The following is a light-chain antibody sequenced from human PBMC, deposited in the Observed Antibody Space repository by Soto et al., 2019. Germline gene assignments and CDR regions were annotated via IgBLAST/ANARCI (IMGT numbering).Light chain of an antibody. V-gene: IGKV3-15*01. Sequence: EMVMTQSPATLSVSPGERVTLSCRASRSISNNLAWYQQKPGQAPRLLIYGASTRATGIPARFSGSGSGTEFTLTINSLQSEDFSMYYWQPHNYWPVVTFGGGARVEIK. CDR3: QPHNYWPVVT. CDR2: GAS. J-gene: IGKJ4*01. CDR1: RSISNN.